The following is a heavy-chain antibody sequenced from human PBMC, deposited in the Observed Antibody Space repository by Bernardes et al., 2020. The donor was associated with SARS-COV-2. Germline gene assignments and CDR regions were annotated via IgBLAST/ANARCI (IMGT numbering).Heavy chain of an antibody. CDR3: ARSGSGWDFGN. CDR1: GGSISSYY. J-gene: IGHJ4*02. Sequence: TLYLTFRISGGSISSYYWSWIRQPPGKGLEWIGYIYYSGSTSSNPSLKSRVTISVDTSENRFSLRLSSVTAADTAVYYCARSGSGWDFGNWGQGTLVTVSS. D-gene: IGHD6-19*01. V-gene: IGHV4-59*01. CDR2: IYYSGST.